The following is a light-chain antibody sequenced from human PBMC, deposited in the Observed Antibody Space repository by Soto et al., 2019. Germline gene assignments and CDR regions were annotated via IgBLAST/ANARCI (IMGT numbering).Light chain of an antibody. V-gene: IGKV2-28*01. CDR3: MQALQSLT. Sequence: VMTQSPLTLHVTPGEPASISCRSSQSLLYNNTYNYLDWYDQKPGQSPQLLIYFGSNRAPGVPDRFSGSGSGTDFTLKINRVEAEDVGTYYCMQALQSLTFGQGTRLEIQ. J-gene: IGKJ5*01. CDR2: FGS. CDR1: QSLLYNNTYNY.